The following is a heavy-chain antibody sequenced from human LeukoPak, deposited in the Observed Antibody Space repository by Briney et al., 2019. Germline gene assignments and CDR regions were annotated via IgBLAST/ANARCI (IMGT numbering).Heavy chain of an antibody. Sequence: SQTLSLTCAISGDSVSSNSAAWNWIRQSPSGGLEWLGRTYYRSKWYNDYAVSVKSRITINPDTSKNQFSLQLNSVTPEDTAVYYCAREIVATLYYFDYWGQGTLVTVSS. CDR1: GDSVSSNSAA. D-gene: IGHD5-12*01. CDR3: AREIVATLYYFDY. J-gene: IGHJ4*02. CDR2: TYYRSKWYN. V-gene: IGHV6-1*01.